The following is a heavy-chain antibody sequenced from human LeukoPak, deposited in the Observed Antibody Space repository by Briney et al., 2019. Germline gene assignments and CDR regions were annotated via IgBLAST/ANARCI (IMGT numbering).Heavy chain of an antibody. CDR2: ISAYNGNT. Sequence: ASVKVSCKASGYTFTSYGISWVRQAPGQGLEWMGWISAYNGNTNYAQKLQGRVTMTTDTSTSTAYMELRSLRSDDTAVYYCARDLGLTYDILTGYPYYYYGMDVWGQGTTVTVSS. V-gene: IGHV1-18*01. CDR1: GYTFTSYG. J-gene: IGHJ6*02. D-gene: IGHD3-9*01. CDR3: ARDLGLTYDILTGYPYYYYGMDV.